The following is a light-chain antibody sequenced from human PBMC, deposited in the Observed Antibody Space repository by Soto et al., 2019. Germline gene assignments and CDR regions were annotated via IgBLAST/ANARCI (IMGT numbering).Light chain of an antibody. CDR2: DVS. CDR3: NSYTGTSALV. J-gene: IGLJ1*01. V-gene: IGLV2-14*01. Sequence: QSVLTQPASVSGSPGQSITISCTGTSSDVGSYKYVSWYQQHPGQAPKLMIYDVSNRPSGVSDRFSGSKSGNTASLTISGLQAEDDADYYCNSYTGTSALVFGTGTKVTVL. CDR1: SSDVGSYKY.